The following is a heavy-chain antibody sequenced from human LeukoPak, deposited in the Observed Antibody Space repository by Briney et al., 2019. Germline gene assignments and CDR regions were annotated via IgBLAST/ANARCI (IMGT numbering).Heavy chain of an antibody. D-gene: IGHD3-22*01. J-gene: IGHJ1*01. V-gene: IGHV3-74*01. CDR1: GFTFSSYW. CDR2: IKSDGST. Sequence: QPGGSLRLSCAASGFTFSSYWMHWVRQAPGKGLVWVSRIKSDGSTNYADSVKGLFTISRDNAKNTVSLQMNSLRAEDTGVYYCARAPSEIGGYYPEYFRHWGQGTLVTVSS. CDR3: ARAPSEIGGYYPEYFRH.